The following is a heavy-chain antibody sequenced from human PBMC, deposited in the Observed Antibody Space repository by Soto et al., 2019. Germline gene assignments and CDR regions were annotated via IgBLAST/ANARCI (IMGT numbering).Heavy chain of an antibody. CDR3: ARGSGSGYRFWFDP. Sequence: SETLSLTCTVSGGSITSGGSSWSWIRQYPGKGLEWIGYTYYSESTHYNPSLKGRLTISVDTSKNQFSLKLSSVTAADTAVYYCARGSGSGYRFWFDPWGQGTLVTVSS. V-gene: IGHV4-31*03. CDR2: TYYSEST. D-gene: IGHD3-22*01. J-gene: IGHJ5*02. CDR1: GGSITSGGSS.